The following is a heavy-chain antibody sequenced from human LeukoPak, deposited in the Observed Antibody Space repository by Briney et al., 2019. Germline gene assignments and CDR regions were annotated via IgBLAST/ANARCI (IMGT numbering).Heavy chain of an antibody. CDR3: ASPKRYDFWSGYYRDFDY. J-gene: IGHJ4*02. V-gene: IGHV1-69*13. CDR2: IIPIFGTA. Sequence: GASVKVSCKASGGTFSSYAISWVRQAPGQGLEWMGGIIPIFGTANYAQKFQGRVTITADESTSTAYMELNSLRSEDTAVYYCASPKRYDFWSGYYRDFDYWGQGTLVTVSS. CDR1: GGTFSSYA. D-gene: IGHD3-3*01.